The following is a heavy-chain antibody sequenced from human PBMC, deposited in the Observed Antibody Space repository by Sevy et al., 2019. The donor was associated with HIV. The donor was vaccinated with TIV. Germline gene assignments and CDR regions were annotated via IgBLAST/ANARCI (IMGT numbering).Heavy chain of an antibody. Sequence: GGSLRLSCTASGFTCGDYAMNWVRQAPGKGLEWVSKISSSGSSIYYADSVKGRFTISRDNAKNSLNLQMNSLRAEDTAVYYCTGNGGAFDNGFDPWGQGTLVTVSS. V-gene: IGHV3-48*03. D-gene: IGHD2-8*01. J-gene: IGHJ5*02. CDR1: GFTCGDYA. CDR2: ISSSGSSI. CDR3: TGNGGAFDNGFDP.